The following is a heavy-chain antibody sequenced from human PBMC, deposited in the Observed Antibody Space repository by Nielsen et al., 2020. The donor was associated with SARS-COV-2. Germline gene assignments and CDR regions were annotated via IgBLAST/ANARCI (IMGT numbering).Heavy chain of an antibody. V-gene: IGHV1-69*13. D-gene: IGHD4-23*01. Sequence: SVKVSCKASGGTFSSYAISWVRQAPGQGLEWMGGIIPIFGTANYAQKFQGRVTITADESTSTAYMELSSLRSEDTAVYYCAKGGIPATVVTPGLHAFDIWGQGTMVTVSS. CDR2: IIPIFGTA. CDR1: GGTFSSYA. J-gene: IGHJ3*02. CDR3: AKGGIPATVVTPGLHAFDI.